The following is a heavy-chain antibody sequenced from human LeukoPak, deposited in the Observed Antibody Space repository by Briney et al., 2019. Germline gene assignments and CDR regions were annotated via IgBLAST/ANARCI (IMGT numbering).Heavy chain of an antibody. D-gene: IGHD6-19*01. CDR1: GGSFSGYY. V-gene: IGHV4-34*01. CDR2: INHSGST. J-gene: IGHJ4*02. Sequence: SETLSLTCAVYGGSFSGYYWSWIRQPPGKGLEWIGEINHSGSTNYNPSLKSRVTISVDTSKNQFSLKLSSVTAEDTAVYYCARGTSNGWPDYYDYWGQGTLVTV. CDR3: ARGTSNGWPDYYDY.